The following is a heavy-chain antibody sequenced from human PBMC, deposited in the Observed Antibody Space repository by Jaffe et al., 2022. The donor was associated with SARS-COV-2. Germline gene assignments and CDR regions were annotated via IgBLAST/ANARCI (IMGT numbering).Heavy chain of an antibody. D-gene: IGHD3-22*01. CDR2: ISYDGSNK. V-gene: IGHV3-30-3*01. CDR1: GFTFSSYA. CDR3: ARGDNTYYYDSSGSMGGMDV. Sequence: QVQLVESGGGVVQPGRSLRLSCAASGFTFSSYAMHWVRQAPGKGLEWVAVISYDGSNKYYADSVKGRFTISRDNSKNTLYLQMNSLRAEDTAVYYCARGDNTYYYDSSGSMGGMDVWGQGTTVTVSS. J-gene: IGHJ6*02.